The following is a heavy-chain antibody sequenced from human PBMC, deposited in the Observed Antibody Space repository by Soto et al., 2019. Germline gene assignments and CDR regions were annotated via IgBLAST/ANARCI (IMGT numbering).Heavy chain of an antibody. CDR3: EREGGSLNCFDP. V-gene: IGHV3-48*02. Sequence: EVQLVESGGGLVQPGGSLRLSCAASGFTFSSYSMNWVRQAPGKGLEWVSYISSSSSTIYYADSVKCRFTISRDNAKNSLYMQMNSLRDDDKAVYYCEREGGSLNCFDPWGQGTLVTASS. D-gene: IGHD1-26*01. CDR2: ISSSSSTI. CDR1: GFTFSSYS. J-gene: IGHJ5*02.